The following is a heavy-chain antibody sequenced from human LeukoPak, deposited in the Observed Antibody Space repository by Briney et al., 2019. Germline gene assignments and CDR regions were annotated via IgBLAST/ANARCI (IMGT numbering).Heavy chain of an antibody. CDR3: AREDGYCSGGNCYSYFDS. V-gene: IGHV3-7*01. Sequence: GGSLRLSCAASGFTFSNSWMSWVRQAPGKVLEWVAYITKKGSETYYVDSVKGRFTITRDNARNSLFLQMNSLRAEDTAVYYCAREDGYCSGGNCYSYFDSWGQGTLVTVSS. D-gene: IGHD2-15*01. J-gene: IGHJ4*02. CDR1: GFTFSNSW. CDR2: ITKKGSET.